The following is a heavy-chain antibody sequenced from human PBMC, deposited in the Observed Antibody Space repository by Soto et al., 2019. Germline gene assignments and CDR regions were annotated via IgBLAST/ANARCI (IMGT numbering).Heavy chain of an antibody. D-gene: IGHD1-1*01. J-gene: IGHJ4*02. CDR1: GGSVSSGSYF. Sequence: QVQLQESGPGLVKTSETLSLTCTVSGGSVSSGSYFWSWIRQPPGKGLEWLGYIYYTGNTNYSPSLKSRLTISVDSSKNQFSLKLSSVPAADTAVYYCAREKTGDLTSFDSWGQGTLVTVSS. CDR2: IYYTGNT. CDR3: AREKTGDLTSFDS. V-gene: IGHV4-61*01.